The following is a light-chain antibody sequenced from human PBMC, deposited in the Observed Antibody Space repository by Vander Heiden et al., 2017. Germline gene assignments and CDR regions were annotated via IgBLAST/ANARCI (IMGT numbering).Light chain of an antibody. J-gene: IGKJ2*01. CDR1: QDISNY. CDR2: DAS. V-gene: IGKV1-33*01. CDR3: QQYDSIPPT. Sequence: DFQMPHSPCLLSASVGYTVTITCQASQDISNYLNWYQQKPGKAPKLLIYDASNLETGVPSRFSGSGSGTDFTFTISSLQPEDFATYYCQQYDSIPPTFGQGTKLEIK.